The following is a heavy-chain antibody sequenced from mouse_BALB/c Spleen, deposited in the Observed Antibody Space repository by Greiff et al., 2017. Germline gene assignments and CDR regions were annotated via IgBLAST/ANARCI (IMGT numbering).Heavy chain of an antibody. D-gene: IGHD1-1*01. CDR1: GFTFSSYA. J-gene: IGHJ3*01. V-gene: IGHV5-9-4*01. CDR3: ARDNYGSC. Sequence: EVQVVESGGGLVKPGGSLKLSCAASGFTFSSYAMSWVRQSPEKRLEWVAEISSGGSYTYYPDTVTGRFTISRDNAKNTLYLEMSSLRSEDTAMYYCARDNYGSCWGQGTLVTVSA. CDR2: ISSGGSYT.